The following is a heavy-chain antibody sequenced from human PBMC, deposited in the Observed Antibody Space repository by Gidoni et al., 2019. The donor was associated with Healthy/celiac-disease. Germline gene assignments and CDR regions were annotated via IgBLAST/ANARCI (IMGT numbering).Heavy chain of an antibody. J-gene: IGHJ5*02. CDR2: INHSGST. D-gene: IGHD5-18*01. CDR1: GGSFSGYY. CDR3: ARLVGIQLWLIPRYNWYDP. Sequence: QVQLQQWGAGLLKPSETLSLTCAVYGGSFSGYYGSWFRQPPGKGLEWIGVINHSGSTNYNPSLKNRVTISVDTSKEQFSMKLCSVTAADTAVSYCARLVGIQLWLIPRYNWYDPWGQGTLVTVSS. V-gene: IGHV4-34*01.